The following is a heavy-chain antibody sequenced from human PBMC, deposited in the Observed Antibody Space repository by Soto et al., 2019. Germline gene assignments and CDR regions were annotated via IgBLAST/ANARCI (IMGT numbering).Heavy chain of an antibody. J-gene: IGHJ4*02. CDR3: AKGSFEYSASVDN. D-gene: IGHD5-12*01. V-gene: IGHV3-23*01. Sequence: EVQLLESGGGLVQPGGSLRLSCAASGFSFSSYAMVWVRQAPGKGLEWVSVISARGGSLYFADSGKGRFTISIDNSKNVLYLEMNSLRAEDTATYFCAKGSFEYSASVDNWGQGTLVVVSS. CDR1: GFSFSSYA. CDR2: ISARGGSL.